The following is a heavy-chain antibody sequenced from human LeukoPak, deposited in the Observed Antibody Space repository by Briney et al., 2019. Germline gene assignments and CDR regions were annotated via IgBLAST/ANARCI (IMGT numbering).Heavy chain of an antibody. D-gene: IGHD4-11*01. J-gene: IGHJ4*02. CDR3: ARARYRIFDY. Sequence: PSETLSLTCAVYGGSFSGYYWSWIRQPPGKGLEWIGEINHSGSTNYNPSLKSRVTISVDTSKNQFSLKLSSVTAADTAVYYCARARYRIFDYWGQGTLATVSS. CDR2: INHSGST. CDR1: GGSFSGYY. V-gene: IGHV4-34*01.